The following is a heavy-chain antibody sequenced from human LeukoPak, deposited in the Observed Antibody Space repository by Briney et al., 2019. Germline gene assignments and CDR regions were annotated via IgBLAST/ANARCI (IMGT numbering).Heavy chain of an antibody. CDR1: GFTFSSYA. CDR3: AKDGQFITISPFDP. J-gene: IGHJ5*02. D-gene: IGHD3-3*01. Sequence: GSLRLSCAASGFTFSSYAMSWVRPAPGKGLEWVSAISGSGGSTYYADSVKGRFTISRDNSKNTLYLQMNSLRAEDTAVYYCAKDGQFITISPFDPWGQGTLVTVSS. CDR2: ISGSGGST. V-gene: IGHV3-23*01.